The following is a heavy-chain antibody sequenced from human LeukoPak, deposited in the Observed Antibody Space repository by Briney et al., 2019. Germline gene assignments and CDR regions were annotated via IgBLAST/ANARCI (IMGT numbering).Heavy chain of an antibody. CDR1: GGSISSSNW. D-gene: IGHD6-13*01. J-gene: IGHJ4*02. V-gene: IGHV4-4*02. Sequence: SETLSLTCAVSGGSISSSNWWSWVRQPPGKGLEWIGEIYHSGSTNYNPSLKSRVTISVDKSKNQFSLKLSSVTAADTAVYYCARGGRWAAAAKDYWGQGTLVTVSS. CDR3: ARGGRWAAAAKDY. CDR2: IYHSGST.